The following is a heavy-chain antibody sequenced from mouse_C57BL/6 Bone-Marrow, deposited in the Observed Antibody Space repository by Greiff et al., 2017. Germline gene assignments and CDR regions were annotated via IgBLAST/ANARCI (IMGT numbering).Heavy chain of an antibody. CDR1: GFNIKDDY. Sequence: EVQLQQSGAELVRPGASVKLSCTASGFNIKDDYMHWVKQRPEQGLDWIGWIDPENGDTEYASKFQGKATITADTSSNTAYLQLSSLTSEDTAVYYCTTNYPDYWGQGTTLTVSS. V-gene: IGHV14-4*01. J-gene: IGHJ2*01. CDR3: TTNYPDY. CDR2: IDPENGDT.